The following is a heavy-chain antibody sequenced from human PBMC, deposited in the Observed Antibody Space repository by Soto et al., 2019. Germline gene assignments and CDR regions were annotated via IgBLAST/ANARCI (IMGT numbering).Heavy chain of an antibody. V-gene: IGHV3-33*01. D-gene: IGHD3-10*01. Sequence: GGSLRLSCAASGFTFSSYGMHWVRQAPGKGLEWVAVIWYDGSNKYYADSVKGRFTISRDNSKNTLYLQMNSLRAEDTAVYYCARDGNGSGTYYFDYWGQGTLVTVSS. J-gene: IGHJ4*02. CDR2: IWYDGSNK. CDR3: ARDGNGSGTYYFDY. CDR1: GFTFSSYG.